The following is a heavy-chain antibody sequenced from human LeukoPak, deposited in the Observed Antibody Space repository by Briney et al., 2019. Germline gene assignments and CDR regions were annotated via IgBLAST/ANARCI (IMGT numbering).Heavy chain of an antibody. CDR1: GFTFSSYA. D-gene: IGHD6-19*01. Sequence: PGGSLRLSCAASGFTFSSYAMPSVRQAPGKGLEWVAVISYDGSNKYYADSVKGRFTISRDNSKNTLYLQMNSLRAEDTAVYYCARDRSSGWYLPGYYYYYGMDVWGQGTTVTVSS. CDR2: ISYDGSNK. CDR3: ARDRSSGWYLPGYYYYYGMDV. J-gene: IGHJ6*02. V-gene: IGHV3-30*04.